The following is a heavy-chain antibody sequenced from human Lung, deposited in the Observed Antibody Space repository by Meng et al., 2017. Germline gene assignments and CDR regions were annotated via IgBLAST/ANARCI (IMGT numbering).Heavy chain of an antibody. D-gene: IGHD6-19*01. CDR2: VSGSGGST. CDR1: GFTFNSYA. Sequence: GGSLRLSCVASGFTFNSYAMSWVRQAPGKGLEWVSTVSGSGGSTYYADSVKGRFTISRDNSKNTLYLQMSSLRAEDTAVYYCAKASVAAPKFYIDYWGHGTRVTGAS. J-gene: IGHJ4*01. V-gene: IGHV3-23*01. CDR3: AKASVAAPKFYIDY.